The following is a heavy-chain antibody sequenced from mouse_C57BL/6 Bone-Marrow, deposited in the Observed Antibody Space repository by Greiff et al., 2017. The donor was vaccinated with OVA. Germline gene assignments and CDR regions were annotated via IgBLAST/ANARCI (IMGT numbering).Heavy chain of an antibody. Sequence: VQLQQSGPELVKPGASVKISCKASGYTFTDYYMNWVKQSHGQSLEWIGDINPNNGGTSYNQKFKGKATLTVDKSSSTAYMELRSLTSEDSAVYYCARWYYAMDYWGQGTSVTVSS. V-gene: IGHV1-26*01. CDR2: INPNNGGT. J-gene: IGHJ4*01. CDR1: GYTFTDYY. CDR3: ARWYYAMDY.